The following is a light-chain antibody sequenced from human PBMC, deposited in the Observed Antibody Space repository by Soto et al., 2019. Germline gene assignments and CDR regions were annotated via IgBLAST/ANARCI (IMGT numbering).Light chain of an antibody. V-gene: IGKV3-20*01. CDR1: QSVSSSY. CDR3: QQYGSSPPVT. J-gene: IGKJ5*01. CDR2: GAS. Sequence: EIVLTQSPGTLSLSPGERATLSCRASQSVSSSYLAWYQQKPGQAPRLLIYGASGRATGIPDRFSGSGSGTDFTLTINRLEPEDFAVYYCQQYGSSPPVTFGQGTRREIK.